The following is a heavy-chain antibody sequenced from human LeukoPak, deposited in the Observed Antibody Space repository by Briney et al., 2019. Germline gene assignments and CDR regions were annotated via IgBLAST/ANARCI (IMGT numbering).Heavy chain of an antibody. CDR3: ARVTGYMIEDYFDY. J-gene: IGHJ4*02. CDR1: GGSISNYY. V-gene: IGHV4-59*01. Sequence: SETLSLTCTVSGGSISNYYWNWIRQPPGKGLEWIGYIYYSGSTNYNPSLKSRVTISVETSKNQFSLKLSSVTAADTAVYYCARVTGYMIEDYFDYWGQGTLVTVPS. CDR2: IYYSGST. D-gene: IGHD3-22*01.